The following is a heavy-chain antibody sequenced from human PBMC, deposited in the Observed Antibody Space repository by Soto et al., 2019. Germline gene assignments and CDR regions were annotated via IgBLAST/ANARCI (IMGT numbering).Heavy chain of an antibody. D-gene: IGHD3-3*01. J-gene: IGHJ5*02. Sequence: SETLSLTCTVSNGSISSSYWAWIRQPPGKGLEWIGYMYYSGSTNYNPSLKGRVNISLGTSKKQFSLKLSSVTTADTAVYYCARAGITIFGVQKLDPCCRGTLLTVSS. V-gene: IGHV4-59*01. CDR3: ARAGITIFGVQKLDP. CDR2: MYYSGST. CDR1: NGSISSSY.